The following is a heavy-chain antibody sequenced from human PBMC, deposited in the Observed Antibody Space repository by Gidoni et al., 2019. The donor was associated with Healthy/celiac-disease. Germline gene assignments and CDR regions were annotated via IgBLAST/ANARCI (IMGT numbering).Heavy chain of an antibody. J-gene: IGHJ4*02. CDR3: ARLPRLGYCSGGSCSSLYYFDY. CDR2: IYYSGST. CDR1: GGSISSSSYY. V-gene: IGHV4-39*01. D-gene: IGHD2-15*01. Sequence: QLQLQESGPGLVKPSETLSLTCTVSGGSISSSSYYWGWIRQPPGKGLEWIGSIYYSGSTYYNPSLKSRVTISVDTSKNQFSLKLSSVTAADTAVYYCARLPRLGYCSGGSCSSLYYFDYWGQGTLVTVSS.